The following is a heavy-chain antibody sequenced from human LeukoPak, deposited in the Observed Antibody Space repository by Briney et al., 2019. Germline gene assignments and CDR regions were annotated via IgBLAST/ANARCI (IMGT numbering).Heavy chain of an antibody. V-gene: IGHV4-59*01. CDR2: ISYSGNT. D-gene: IGHD3-22*01. CDR3: ARVSDISGYYYYFDY. J-gene: IGHJ4*02. Sequence: SETLSLTCTVSSASISHYYWSWIRQPPGKGLEWIGYISYSGNTDYNPSLKSRVTMSLDTSRNQFSLRLTSVTAAETAVYYCARVSDISGYYYYFDYWGQGTLVTVSS. CDR1: SASISHYY.